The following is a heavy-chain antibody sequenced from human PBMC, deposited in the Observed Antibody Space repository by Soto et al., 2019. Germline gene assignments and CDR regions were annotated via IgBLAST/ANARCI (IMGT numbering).Heavy chain of an antibody. Sequence: EVHLLESGGGLVQPGGSLRLSCAASGFTFSSSAMSWVRQAPGKGLDWVSTITGSGAGTYYADSVKGRLTISRDASKNTLSLQMNSLRAEDTAVYYCAATVGTTVDPDYWGRGTLVTVSS. V-gene: IGHV3-23*01. CDR2: ITGSGAGT. CDR1: GFTFSSSA. J-gene: IGHJ4*02. CDR3: AATVGTTVDPDY. D-gene: IGHD1-26*01.